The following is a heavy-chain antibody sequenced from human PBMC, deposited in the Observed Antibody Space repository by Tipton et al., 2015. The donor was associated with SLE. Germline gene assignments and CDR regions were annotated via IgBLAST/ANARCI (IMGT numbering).Heavy chain of an antibody. V-gene: IGHV1-18*01. J-gene: IGHJ4*02. Sequence: QLVQSGAEVKKPGASVKVSCKASGYIFSSYGLSWVRQAPGQGLEWMGWISAYTGHTGYAQKFQGRVTMTTDTSTSTAYMELRSLRSDATAVYYCASHFFGSSFGYYYFDYWGQGTLVTVSS. CDR2: ISAYTGHT. D-gene: IGHD6-6*01. CDR3: ASHFFGSSFGYYYFDY. CDR1: GYIFSSYG.